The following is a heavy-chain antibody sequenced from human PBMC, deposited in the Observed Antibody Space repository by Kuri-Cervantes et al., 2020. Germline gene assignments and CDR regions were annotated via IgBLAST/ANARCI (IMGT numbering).Heavy chain of an antibody. CDR1: GFSFSTYA. D-gene: IGHD4-17*01. CDR2: ISYDGTKK. CDR3: ARDQTYGDYSSYYYYGMDV. J-gene: IGHJ6*02. Sequence: LSLTCAASGFSFSTYAMHWVRQAPGMGLEWVAVISYDGTKKHYADSVKGRFAISRDNSKNTLYLQMNSLRAEDTAVYYCARDQTYGDYSSYYYYGMDVWGQGTTVTVSS. V-gene: IGHV3-30*09.